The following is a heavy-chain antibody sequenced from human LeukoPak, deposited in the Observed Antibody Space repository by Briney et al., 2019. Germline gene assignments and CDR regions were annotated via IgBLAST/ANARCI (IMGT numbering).Heavy chain of an antibody. D-gene: IGHD4-23*01. J-gene: IGHJ4*02. V-gene: IGHV4-59*08. CDR1: GGSISSYY. Sequence: SETLSLTCTVSGGSISSYYWSWIRQPPGKGLEWIGYIYYSGSTNYNPSLKSRVTISVDTSKNQFSLKLSSVTAADAAVYYCARSDYGGVFDYWGQGTLVTVSS. CDR3: ARSDYGGVFDY. CDR2: IYYSGST.